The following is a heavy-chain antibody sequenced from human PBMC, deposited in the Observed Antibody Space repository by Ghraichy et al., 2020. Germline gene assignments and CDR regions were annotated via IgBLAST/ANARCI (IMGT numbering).Heavy chain of an antibody. CDR2: ISSDGSSG. CDR1: GFTFRSYP. Sequence: GGSLRLSCAASGFTFRSYPMQWVRQAPGKGLEWVALISSDGSSGYYADSVKGRFTISRDNSKNTLYLQMNSLRVEDTSVYYCAKHRSAGWKPLDYWGQGTLPTLSS. D-gene: IGHD6-19*01. V-gene: IGHV3-30*18. J-gene: IGHJ4*02. CDR3: AKHRSAGWKPLDY.